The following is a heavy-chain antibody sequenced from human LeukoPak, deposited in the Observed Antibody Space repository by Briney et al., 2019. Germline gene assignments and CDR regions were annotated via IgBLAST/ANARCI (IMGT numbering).Heavy chain of an antibody. D-gene: IGHD2-2*01. Sequence: GGSLRLSCAASGFTFSSYAMHWVRQAPGKGLEWVAVISYDGSNKYYADSVKGRFTISRDNSKNTLYLQMNSLRAEDTAVYYCASGYCSSTSFGARCRGGEYFQHWGQGTLVTVSS. CDR2: ISYDGSNK. CDR1: GFTFSSYA. CDR3: ASGYCSSTSFGARCRGGEYFQH. J-gene: IGHJ1*01. V-gene: IGHV3-30-3*01.